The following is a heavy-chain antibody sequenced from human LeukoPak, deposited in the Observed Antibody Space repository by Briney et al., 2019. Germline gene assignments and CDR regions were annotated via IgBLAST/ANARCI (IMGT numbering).Heavy chain of an antibody. J-gene: IGHJ4*02. CDR3: AKDIGVGYCNGCLFDY. CDR2: ISWDGGST. D-gene: IGHD2-15*01. CDR1: GFTFDDYT. V-gene: IGHV3-43*01. Sequence: GGSLRLFCAASGFTFDDYTMHWVRQAPGKGLEWVSLISWDGGSTYYADSVKGRFTISRDNSKNSLYLQMNSLRTEDTALYYCAKDIGVGYCNGCLFDYWGQGTLVTVSS.